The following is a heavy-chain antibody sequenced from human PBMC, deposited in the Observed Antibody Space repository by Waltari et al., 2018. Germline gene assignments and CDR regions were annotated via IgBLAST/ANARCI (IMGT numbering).Heavy chain of an antibody. Sequence: QVQLVQSGAEVKKPGASVKVSCKASGYTFTSYGISWVRQAPGQGLEWMGGMSAYNENTNYAQKLQGRVTMTTDTSTSTAYMELRSLRSDDTAVYYCARDTVDGDYPLWFDPWGQGTLVTVSS. CDR3: ARDTVDGDYPLWFDP. CDR2: MSAYNENT. D-gene: IGHD4-17*01. CDR1: GYTFTSYG. V-gene: IGHV1-18*01. J-gene: IGHJ5*02.